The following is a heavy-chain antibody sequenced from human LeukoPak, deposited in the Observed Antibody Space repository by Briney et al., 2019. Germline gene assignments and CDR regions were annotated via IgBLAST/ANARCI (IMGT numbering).Heavy chain of an antibody. CDR3: ARASDYGGNSGWFDP. V-gene: IGHV4-31*03. J-gene: IGHJ5*02. CDR2: IYYSGST. Sequence: SETLSLTCTVSGGSISSGVYYWSWIRQHPGKGLEWIGYIYYSGSTYYNPSLKSRVTISVDTSKNQFSLKLSSVTAADTAVYYCARASDYGGNSGWFDPWGQGTLVTVSS. D-gene: IGHD4-23*01. CDR1: GGSISSGVYY.